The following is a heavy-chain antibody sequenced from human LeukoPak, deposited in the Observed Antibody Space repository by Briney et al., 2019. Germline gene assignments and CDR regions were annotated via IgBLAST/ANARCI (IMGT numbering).Heavy chain of an antibody. CDR1: GFTFSGYG. CDR3: AKDSCGGDCYSFDY. V-gene: IGHV3-30*18. Sequence: PGRSLRLSCAASGFTFSGYGMHWVRQAPGKGLEWLAVISYDGSHKYYADSVKGRFTISRDSSKNTLYLQMNSLRAEDTAVYYCAKDSCGGDCYSFDYWGQGTLVTVSS. D-gene: IGHD2-21*02. CDR2: ISYDGSHK. J-gene: IGHJ4*02.